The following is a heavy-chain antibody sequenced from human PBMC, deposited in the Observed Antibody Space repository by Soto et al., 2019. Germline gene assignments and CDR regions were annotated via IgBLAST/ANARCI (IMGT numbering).Heavy chain of an antibody. D-gene: IGHD6-6*01. V-gene: IGHV3-53*01. Sequence: GGSLRLSCAASGFTVSSNYMSWVRQAPGKGLEWVSVIYSGESKLYADSVKGRFTISRDNFKNTLYLQMNSLRAEDTAVYYCARDPSRSSSLGWLDPWGQGALVTVSS. CDR2: IYSGESK. J-gene: IGHJ5*02. CDR3: ARDPSRSSSLGWLDP. CDR1: GFTVSSNY.